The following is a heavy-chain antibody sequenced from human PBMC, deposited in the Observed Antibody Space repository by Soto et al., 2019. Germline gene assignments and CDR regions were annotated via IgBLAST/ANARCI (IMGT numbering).Heavy chain of an antibody. CDR1: GFTFSNAW. J-gene: IGHJ4*02. Sequence: EVPLVESGGGLIKPGESLRLSCAASGFTFSNAWMGWVRQAPGKGLEWLGRIKSNSDGGTADYAASVKGRFTISRDDSKNTLYLQMNSLTSEDTAVYYCTTVLRWFGELSKVDYWGQGSLVTVSS. CDR3: TTVLRWFGELSKVDY. CDR2: IKSNSDGGTA. D-gene: IGHD3-10*01. V-gene: IGHV3-15*01.